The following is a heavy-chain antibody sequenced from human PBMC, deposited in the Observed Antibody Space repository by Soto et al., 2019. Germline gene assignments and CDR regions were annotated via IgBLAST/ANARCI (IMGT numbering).Heavy chain of an antibody. CDR3: AMGPNYFDN. V-gene: IGHV1-18*01. Sequence: QVQLVQSGAEVKKPGASVKVSCKASGYTFTSYGISWVRQAPGQGLEWMGWISAYNGNTKYAQKLQGRVTMTTDTRTRTAYMAVRSLGSDDTTVYYCAMGPNYFDNGGQGPLGTVSS. D-gene: IGHD3-16*01. CDR1: GYTFTSYG. CDR2: ISAYNGNT. J-gene: IGHJ4*02.